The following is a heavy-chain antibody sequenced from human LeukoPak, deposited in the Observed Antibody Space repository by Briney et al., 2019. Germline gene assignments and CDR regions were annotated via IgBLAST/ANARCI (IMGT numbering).Heavy chain of an antibody. CDR1: GYTFTGYY. V-gene: IGHV1-2*02. Sequence: ASVKVSCKASGYTFTGYYMHWVRQAPGQGLEWMGWINPNSGGTNYAQNFQGRVTMTRDMSISTAYMERSRLRSDDTAVYYCARYYXDNNSYPAFDYWGQGILVTVSS. J-gene: IGHJ4*02. D-gene: IGHD3-22*01. CDR3: ARYYXDNNSYPAFDY. CDR2: INPNSGGT.